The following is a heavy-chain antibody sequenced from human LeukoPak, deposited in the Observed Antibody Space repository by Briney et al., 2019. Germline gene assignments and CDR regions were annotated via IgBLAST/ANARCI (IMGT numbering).Heavy chain of an antibody. Sequence: GGSLRLSCAASGFTFSSYSMNWVRQAPGKGLEWVSSISSSSSYIYYADSVKGRFTISRDNAKNSLYLQMNSLRAEDTAVYYCARDRRNYYDSSGYYLDAFDIWGQGTMVTVSS. J-gene: IGHJ3*02. D-gene: IGHD3-22*01. CDR3: ARDRRNYYDSSGYYLDAFDI. CDR2: ISSSSSYI. CDR1: GFTFSSYS. V-gene: IGHV3-21*01.